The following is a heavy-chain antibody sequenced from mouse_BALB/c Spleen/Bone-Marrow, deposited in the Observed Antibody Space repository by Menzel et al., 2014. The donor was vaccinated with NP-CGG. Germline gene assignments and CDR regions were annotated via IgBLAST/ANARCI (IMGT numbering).Heavy chain of an antibody. J-gene: IGHJ3*01. CDR3: ARSGGYSNYLAWFAY. Sequence: EVHLQESGAELVKPGASVKLSCTASGFNIKDTYMHWVKQRPEQGLEWIGRIDPANGNTKYDPKFQGKATITADTSSNTAYLQLSSLTSEDTAVYYCARSGGYSNYLAWFAYWGQGTLVTVSA. D-gene: IGHD2-5*01. V-gene: IGHV14-3*02. CDR1: GFNIKDTY. CDR2: IDPANGNT.